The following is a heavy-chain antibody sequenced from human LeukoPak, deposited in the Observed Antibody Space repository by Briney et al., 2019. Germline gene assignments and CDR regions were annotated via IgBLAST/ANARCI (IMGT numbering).Heavy chain of an antibody. CDR2: ISYDGTNK. Sequence: GGSLRLSCAVSGFTFSSFGMHWVRQAPGKGLEWVALISYDGTNKYYGDSVKGRFTISRDNSKNTLYLQMNSLRAEDTAVYYCAKFFTGEYVRAFDVWGQGTMVTVSS. CDR1: GFTFSSFG. J-gene: IGHJ3*01. V-gene: IGHV3-30*18. D-gene: IGHD3-10*02. CDR3: AKFFTGEYVRAFDV.